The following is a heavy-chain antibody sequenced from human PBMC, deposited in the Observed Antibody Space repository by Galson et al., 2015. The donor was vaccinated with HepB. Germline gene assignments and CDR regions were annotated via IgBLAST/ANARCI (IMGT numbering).Heavy chain of an antibody. D-gene: IGHD2/OR15-2a*01. CDR1: GFTFSGYA. Sequence: SLRLSCAASGFTFSGYAIHWVRQASGKGPEWVGRIRSKANNYATSYVPSLKGRITISSDDSTNMAYLHMKRLKTEDTAGYYCTRLGDLSGCNSRWGQGTLVTVSS. CDR2: IRSKANNYAT. J-gene: IGHJ4*02. V-gene: IGHV3-73*01. CDR3: TRLGDLSGCNSR.